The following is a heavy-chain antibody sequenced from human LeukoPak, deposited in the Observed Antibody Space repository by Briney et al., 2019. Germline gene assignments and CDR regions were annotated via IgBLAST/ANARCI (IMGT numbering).Heavy chain of an antibody. CDR3: ARDRGDYAFDY. Sequence: GGSLRLSCEGSGFTFSNYWMGWVRQAPGKGLQWVANIKTDGSEKYYVDSVKGRFTISRDNAKNSLYLQMNSLRAEDTAVYYCARDRGDYAFDYWGQGTLVTVSS. D-gene: IGHD4-17*01. J-gene: IGHJ4*02. V-gene: IGHV3-7*01. CDR1: GFTFSNYW. CDR2: IKTDGSEK.